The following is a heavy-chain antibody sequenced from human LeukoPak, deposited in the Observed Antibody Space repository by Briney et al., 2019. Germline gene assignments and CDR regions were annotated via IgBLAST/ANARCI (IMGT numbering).Heavy chain of an antibody. V-gene: IGHV4-39*07. J-gene: IGHJ3*02. Sequence: SETLSLTCTVSGGSISSSSYYWGWIRQPPGKGLEWIGSIYYSGSTYYNPSLKSRVTISVDTSKDQFSLKLSSVTAADTAVYYCARRRPVCSGGSCDPPDAFDIWGQGTMVTVSS. D-gene: IGHD2-15*01. CDR1: GGSISSSSYY. CDR2: IYYSGST. CDR3: ARRRPVCSGGSCDPPDAFDI.